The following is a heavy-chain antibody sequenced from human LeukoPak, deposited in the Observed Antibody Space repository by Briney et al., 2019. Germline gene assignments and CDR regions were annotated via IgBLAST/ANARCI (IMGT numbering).Heavy chain of an antibody. D-gene: IGHD1-26*01. CDR3: TSVGAGAFDY. J-gene: IGHJ4*02. V-gene: IGHV3-49*04. Sequence: GRSLRLSCTASGFTFGDYAMSWVRQAPGKGLEWVGFIRSKAYGGTTEYAASVKGRFTISRDDPKSIAYLQMNSLKTEDTAVYYCTSVGAGAFDYWGQGTLVTVSS. CDR2: IRSKAYGGTT. CDR1: GFTFGDYA.